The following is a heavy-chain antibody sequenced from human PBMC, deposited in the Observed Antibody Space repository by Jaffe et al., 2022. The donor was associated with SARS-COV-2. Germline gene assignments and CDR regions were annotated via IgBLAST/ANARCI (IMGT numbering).Heavy chain of an antibody. CDR2: IKQDGSEK. J-gene: IGHJ4*02. D-gene: IGHD3-10*01. CDR1: GFTFINYW. Sequence: EVQLVESGGGLVQPGGSLRLSCAASGFTFINYWMSWVRQAPGKGPEWVASIKQDGSEKFYVDSVKGRFTISRDNANNSLYLQMNSLRAEDTAVYYCARGPPYSYTSGTSHFGYWGQGTLVTVSS. CDR3: ARGPPYSYTSGTSHFGY. V-gene: IGHV3-7*01.